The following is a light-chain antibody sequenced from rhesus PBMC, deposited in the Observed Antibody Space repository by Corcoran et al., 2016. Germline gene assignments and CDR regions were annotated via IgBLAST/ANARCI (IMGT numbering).Light chain of an antibody. CDR2: SAS. Sequence: DIQMTQSPSSLSASVGDRVTATCRASKSISNHSNWCQQEQGKAPKFLTYSASSLQIGVPSRFSGSGSGTEITLPISSLQSEDFATYYCQQYNSAPYSFGQGTKVEVK. CDR1: KSISNH. J-gene: IGKJ2*01. V-gene: IGKV1-43*03. CDR3: QQYNSAPYS.